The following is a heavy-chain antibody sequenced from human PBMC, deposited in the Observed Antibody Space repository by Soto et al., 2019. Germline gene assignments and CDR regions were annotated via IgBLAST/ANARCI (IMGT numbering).Heavy chain of an antibody. CDR1: GFTFMSYA. CDR3: VRSMIIVVRLIGLDY. J-gene: IGHJ4*02. Sequence: GGSLRLSCGASGFTFMSYAMHWVRQTPGKGLGWVAVISYDGSNKHYADSVKGRFSISGDNSKNMLYLQMDSLSTEDTAVYYCVRSMIIVVRLIGLDYWGQGTLVTVSS. D-gene: IGHD3-22*01. CDR2: ISYDGSNK. V-gene: IGHV3-30-3*01.